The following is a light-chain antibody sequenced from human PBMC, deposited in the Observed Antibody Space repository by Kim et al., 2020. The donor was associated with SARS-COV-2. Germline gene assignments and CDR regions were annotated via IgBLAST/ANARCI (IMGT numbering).Light chain of an antibody. CDR3: QAWDVNTWV. J-gene: IGLJ3*02. CDR2: QDD. V-gene: IGLV3-1*01. CDR1: EFHERY. Sequence: EAPRQNTRITCSEDEFHERYINWDQHNPGQSPVLVSYQDDKRATGIPERVSGSSYGNTATLTISRTQAMAESDYFGQAWDVNTWVFGGGTQLTVL.